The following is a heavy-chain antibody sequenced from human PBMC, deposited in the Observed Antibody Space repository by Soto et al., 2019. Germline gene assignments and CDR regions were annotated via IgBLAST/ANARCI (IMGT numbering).Heavy chain of an antibody. CDR2: ISGSDGRT. V-gene: IGHV3-23*01. D-gene: IGHD3-16*01. CDR3: EKVGGGKNYRALDY. J-gene: IGHJ4*02. CDR1: GPSFSTYG. Sequence: VQLLESGGGLEQPGGSLRLSCAASGPSFSTYGMSWVRQAPGKGLEWVSSISGSDGRTYYPDSVKGRFTISRDNSKNTLYLQRNSLRAEDTAVYYCEKVGGGKNYRALDYWGQGTLVTVSS.